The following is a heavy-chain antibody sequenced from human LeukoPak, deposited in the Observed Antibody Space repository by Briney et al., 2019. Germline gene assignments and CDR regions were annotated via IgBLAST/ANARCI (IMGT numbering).Heavy chain of an antibody. CDR3: AKIYGGVFDY. D-gene: IGHD4-23*01. CDR2: ISGSGGST. Sequence: GGSLRLSCAASGFTFSGYAMSWLRQAPGKGLEFVSAISGSGGSTYYADSVKGRFTISRDNSKNTLYLQMNSLRAEDTAVYYCAKIYGGVFDYWGQGTLVTVSS. J-gene: IGHJ4*02. CDR1: GFTFSGYA. V-gene: IGHV3-23*01.